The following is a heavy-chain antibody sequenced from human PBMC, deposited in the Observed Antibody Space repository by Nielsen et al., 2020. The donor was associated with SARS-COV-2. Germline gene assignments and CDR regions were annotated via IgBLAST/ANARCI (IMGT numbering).Heavy chain of an antibody. J-gene: IGHJ4*02. CDR1: GGSISTGSHY. CDR3: ARGGYNIYDFDY. Sequence: SETLSLTCIVSGGSISTGSHYWSWIRQPPGKGLEWIGYMFYIGTANYNPSLQSRVNISADTSKNQFSLKLSSVTAADTAIYYCARGGYNIYDFDYWGRGTLVTVSS. D-gene: IGHD5-24*01. CDR2: MFYIGTA. V-gene: IGHV4-61*01.